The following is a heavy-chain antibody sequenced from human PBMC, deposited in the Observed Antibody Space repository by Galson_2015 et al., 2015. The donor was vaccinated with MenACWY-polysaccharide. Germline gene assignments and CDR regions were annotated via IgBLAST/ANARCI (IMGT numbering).Heavy chain of an antibody. V-gene: IGHV3-7*01. J-gene: IGHJ4*01. Sequence: SLRLSCAASGFTFSNYWMSWVRQAPGKGLEWVAIIWQEGGNNYYVDSVKGRFTISRDNSRISLYLQMNTMRAEDTAVYYYARDILGGSNWSEGIDYWGNGTLVTVSS. CDR3: ARDILGGSNWSEGIDY. D-gene: IGHD6-13*01. CDR1: GFTFSNYW. CDR2: IWQEGGNN.